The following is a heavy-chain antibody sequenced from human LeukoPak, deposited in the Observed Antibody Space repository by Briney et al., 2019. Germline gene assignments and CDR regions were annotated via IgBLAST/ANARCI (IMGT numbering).Heavy chain of an antibody. V-gene: IGHV4-59*01. D-gene: IGHD6-6*01. CDR3: ARAGSSFGWGWFDP. J-gene: IGHJ5*02. Sequence: SETLSLTCTVSGGSISSYYWSWIRQPPGKGLEWIGYIYYSGSTNYNPSLKSRVTISVDASKNQFSLKLSSVTAADTAVYYCARAGSSFGWGWFDPWGQGTLVTVSS. CDR1: GGSISSYY. CDR2: IYYSGST.